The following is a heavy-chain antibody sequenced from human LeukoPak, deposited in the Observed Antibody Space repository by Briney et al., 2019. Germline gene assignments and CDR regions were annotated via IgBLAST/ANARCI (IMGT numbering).Heavy chain of an antibody. Sequence: GASVKVSCKASGYTFTSYGISWVRQAPGQGLEWKGWISAYNGNTNYAQKLQGRVTMTTDTSTSTAYMELRSLRSDDTAVYYCARDWGITMVRGVSGHRDFDYWGQGTLVTVSS. J-gene: IGHJ4*02. D-gene: IGHD3-10*01. V-gene: IGHV1-18*01. CDR2: ISAYNGNT. CDR1: GYTFTSYG. CDR3: ARDWGITMVRGVSGHRDFDY.